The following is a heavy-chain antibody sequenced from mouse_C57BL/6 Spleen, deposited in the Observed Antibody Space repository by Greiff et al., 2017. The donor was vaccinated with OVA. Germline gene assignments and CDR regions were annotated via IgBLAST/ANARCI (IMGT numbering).Heavy chain of an antibody. V-gene: IGHV14-4*01. CDR1: GFNIKDDY. CDR2: IDPEKGDT. J-gene: IGHJ2*01. D-gene: IGHD2-1*01. Sequence: VQLQQSGAELVRPGASVKLSCTASGFNIKDDYMHWVKQRPEQGLEWIGWIDPEKGDTEYASKFQGKATITADTSSTTAYLQLSSLTSEDTAVYYCTPYGNYFDYWGQGTTLTVSS. CDR3: TPYGNYFDY.